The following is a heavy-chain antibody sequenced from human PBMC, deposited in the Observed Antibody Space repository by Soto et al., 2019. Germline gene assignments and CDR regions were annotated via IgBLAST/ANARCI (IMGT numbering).Heavy chain of an antibody. CDR3: ASSVLVTSTMNYFDL. V-gene: IGHV5-51*01. Sequence: GESLKISCQGSGYNFTNYLIGWVRQMPGKGLEWMGIIYPGDSDTRYSPSFLGQVTISADKSIKTTYLQWSSLKASDTAIYFCASSVLVTSTMNYFDLWGQGTLVTVSS. CDR2: IYPGDSDT. J-gene: IGHJ4*02. CDR1: GYNFTNYL. D-gene: IGHD2-8*02.